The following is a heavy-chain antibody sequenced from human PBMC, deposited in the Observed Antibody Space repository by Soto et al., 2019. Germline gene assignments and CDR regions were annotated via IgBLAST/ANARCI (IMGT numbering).Heavy chain of an antibody. CDR2: ISYDGSNK. Sequence: GGSLRLSCAASGFTFSSYAMHWVRQAPGKGLEWVAVISYDGSNKYYADSVKGRFTISRDNSKNTLYLQMNSLRAEDTAVYYCARNRIGLQYLFDYWGQGTLVTVSS. J-gene: IGHJ4*02. CDR1: GFTFSSYA. V-gene: IGHV3-30-3*01. CDR3: ARNRIGLQYLFDY. D-gene: IGHD4-4*01.